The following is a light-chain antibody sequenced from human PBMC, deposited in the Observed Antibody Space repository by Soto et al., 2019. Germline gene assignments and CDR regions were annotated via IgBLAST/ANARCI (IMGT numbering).Light chain of an antibody. Sequence: QSALTQPPSASGSPGPSVAISCTGTSSDVGGYNYVSWYQQHPGKAPKLMIYEVNQRPSGVPDRFSGSKSGNTASLTVSGLQAEDEADYYCSSYAGSSNVFGTGTKLTVL. CDR1: SSDVGGYNY. CDR2: EVN. V-gene: IGLV2-8*01. CDR3: SSYAGSSNV. J-gene: IGLJ1*01.